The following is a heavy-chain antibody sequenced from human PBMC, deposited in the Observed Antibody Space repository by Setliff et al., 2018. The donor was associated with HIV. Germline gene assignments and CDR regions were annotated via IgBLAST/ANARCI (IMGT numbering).Heavy chain of an antibody. CDR3: ARPRFEYSASSGVYYFDY. CDR2: IYPGDSHI. D-gene: IGHD6-6*01. V-gene: IGHV5-51*01. J-gene: IGHJ4*02. Sequence: GESLKISCKGSGYSFTTYGIGWVRQMPGKGLEWMGIIYPGDSHIRYSPSFQGQVTISADKSISTAYLQWSSLKASDTAMYYCARPRFEYSASSGVYYFDYWGQGTLVTVSS. CDR1: GYSFTTYG.